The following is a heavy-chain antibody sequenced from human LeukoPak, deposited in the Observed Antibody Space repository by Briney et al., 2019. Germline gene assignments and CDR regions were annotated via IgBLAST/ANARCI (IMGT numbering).Heavy chain of an antibody. Sequence: QPGGSLRLSCTASGFTFGDYAMSWFRQAPGKGLEWVGFIRSKAYGGTTEYAASVKGRFTISRDDSKSIAYLQMNSLKTEDTAVYYCTRDRFSGGKGPFDYWGQGTLVTVSS. CDR3: TRDRFSGGKGPFDY. V-gene: IGHV3-49*03. CDR2: IRSKAYGGTT. CDR1: GFTFGDYA. J-gene: IGHJ4*02. D-gene: IGHD4-23*01.